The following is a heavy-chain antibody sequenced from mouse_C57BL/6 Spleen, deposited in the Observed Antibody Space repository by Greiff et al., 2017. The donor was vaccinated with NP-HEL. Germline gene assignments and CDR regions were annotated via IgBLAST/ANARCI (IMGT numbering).Heavy chain of an antibody. J-gene: IGHJ3*01. CDR3: ARIYYVYYRVAY. Sequence: QVQLQQPGAELVKPGASVKLSCKASGYTFTSYWMHWVKQRPGQGLEWIGMIHPNSGSTNYNEKFKSKATLTVDKSSSTSYMQLSSLTSEDSAVYYCARIYYVYYRVAYWGQGTLVTVSS. V-gene: IGHV1-64*01. CDR1: GYTFTSYW. CDR2: IHPNSGST. D-gene: IGHD2-1*01.